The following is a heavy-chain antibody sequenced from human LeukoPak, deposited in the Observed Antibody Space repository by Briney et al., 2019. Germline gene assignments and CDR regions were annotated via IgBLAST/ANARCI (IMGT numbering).Heavy chain of an antibody. D-gene: IGHD3-22*01. J-gene: IGHJ5*02. CDR1: GLTISSNY. Sequence: GGSLRLSCVASGLTISSNYMSWVRQAPGKGLEWVSGISDAGGITYYADSVKGRFTISRDNSKNTLFLQVSSLRVEDTAVYYCAKDRTDYYESDGYSDLDLWGQGTLVSVSS. V-gene: IGHV3-23*01. CDR3: AKDRTDYYESDGYSDLDL. CDR2: ISDAGGIT.